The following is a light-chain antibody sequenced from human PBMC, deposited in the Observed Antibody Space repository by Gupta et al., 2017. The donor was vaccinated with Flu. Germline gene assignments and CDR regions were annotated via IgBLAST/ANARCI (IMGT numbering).Light chain of an antibody. CDR2: GAS. CDR3: HQYGSSPGT. J-gene: IGKJ1*01. Sequence: ERATPSCSASQSSSSSYLAWYQQKPGQAPKLLIHGASNMATGIPERFSGSGSGTDFTLTISRLEPEDFAVFYCHQYGSSPGTFGQGTKVEIK. V-gene: IGKV3-20*01. CDR1: QSSSSSY.